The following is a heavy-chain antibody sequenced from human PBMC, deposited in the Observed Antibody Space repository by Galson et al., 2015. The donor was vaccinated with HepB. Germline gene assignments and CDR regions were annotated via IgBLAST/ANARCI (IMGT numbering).Heavy chain of an antibody. CDR1: GYTFTGYY. CDR3: ARPKGPGQAFDI. V-gene: IGHV1-2*06. CDR2: INPNSGDT. J-gene: IGHJ3*02. Sequence: SVKVSCKGSGYTFTGYYMHWVRQAPGQGLEWMGRINPNSGDTSYAHKFQGRVTVTRVMSINTAYMELSTLGSDDTAVYYCARPKGPGQAFDIWGQGTMVSVSS.